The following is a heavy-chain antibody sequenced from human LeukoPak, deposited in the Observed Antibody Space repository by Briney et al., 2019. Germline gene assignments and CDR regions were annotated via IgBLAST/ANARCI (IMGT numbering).Heavy chain of an antibody. J-gene: IGHJ4*02. CDR3: ARDSIPVAVYFDH. D-gene: IGHD6-19*01. V-gene: IGHV3-74*01. CDR2: IKSDGSGT. Sequence: GGSLRLSCAASGFTFNNYAMSWVRQAPGKGLVWVSRIKSDGSGTSYADSVKGRFTISRDNAKNTLYLQMNSLRAEDTALYYCARDSIPVAVYFDHWGQGALVTVSS. CDR1: GFTFNNYA.